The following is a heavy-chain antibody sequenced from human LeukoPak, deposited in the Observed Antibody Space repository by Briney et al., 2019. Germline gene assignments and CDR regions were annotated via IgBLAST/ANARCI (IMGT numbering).Heavy chain of an antibody. CDR2: IYYSGST. V-gene: IGHV4-59*01. CDR1: GGSISSYY. D-gene: IGHD6-6*01. J-gene: IGHJ3*01. Sequence: NASETLSPTCTVSGGSISSYYWTLIRQPPGKGLELIGYIYYSGSTNYHPSLKSRVTISIDTSKNQFSLKLNSVTAADTAVYYCARATYYSSSSPAFDVWGQGTMVTVSS. CDR3: ARATYYSSSSPAFDV.